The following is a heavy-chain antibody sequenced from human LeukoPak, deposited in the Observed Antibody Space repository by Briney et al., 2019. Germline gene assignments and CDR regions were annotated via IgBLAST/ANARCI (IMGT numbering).Heavy chain of an antibody. V-gene: IGHV1-18*01. Sequence: ASVKVSCKASGYTFTSYGISWVRQAPGQGLEWMGWISAYNGNTNYAQKLQGRVTMTTDTSTSTAYMELRSLRSDDTAVYYCAKDLSRLYYYYGMDVWGQGTTVTVSS. CDR3: AKDLSRLYYYYGMDV. CDR1: GYTFTSYG. J-gene: IGHJ6*02. D-gene: IGHD2-2*01. CDR2: ISAYNGNT.